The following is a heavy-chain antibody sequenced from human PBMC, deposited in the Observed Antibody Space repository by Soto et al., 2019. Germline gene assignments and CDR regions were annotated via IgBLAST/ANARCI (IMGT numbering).Heavy chain of an antibody. Sequence: GESLKISCKTSGYSFISYWVAWGRQKPGKGLEWTGTFYPGDSTSTYSPSIQGQVTISVDKSISTAYLHLSSLKASDTAMYYCARIIGYCRNNDCSWTFDIWGQGTTVTVSS. V-gene: IGHV5-51*01. J-gene: IGHJ3*02. CDR2: FYPGDSTS. D-gene: IGHD2-2*03. CDR3: ARIIGYCRNNDCSWTFDI. CDR1: GYSFISYW.